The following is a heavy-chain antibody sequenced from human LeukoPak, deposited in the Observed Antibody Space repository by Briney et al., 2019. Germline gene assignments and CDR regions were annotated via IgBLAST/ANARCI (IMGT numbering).Heavy chain of an antibody. CDR1: GFAVSSND. Sequence: PGGTLRLSCAASGFAVSSNDMSWVRHAPEKGLKWVSTIYVGGRTYYADSVKGRFTLSRDNSKNTVYLQMNSLRAEDTATYFCARDLGDGEFDYWGQGTLVSVSS. CDR3: ARDLGDGEFDY. D-gene: IGHD3-10*01. J-gene: IGHJ4*02. V-gene: IGHV3-53*01. CDR2: IYVGGRT.